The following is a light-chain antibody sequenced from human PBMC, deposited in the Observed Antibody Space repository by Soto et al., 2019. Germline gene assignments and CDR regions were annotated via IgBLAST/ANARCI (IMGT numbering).Light chain of an antibody. V-gene: IGKV3-15*01. CDR3: QHYNNWPRT. CDR1: QSVSSN. CDR2: GAS. Sequence: EIVMTQSPATLSVSPGERATLSCRASQSVSSNLAWYQRKPGHAPRLLIYGASTRATGIPARFSGSGSGTEFTLTISSLQSEDFAVYYCQHYNNWPRTFGQGTKVEIK. J-gene: IGKJ1*01.